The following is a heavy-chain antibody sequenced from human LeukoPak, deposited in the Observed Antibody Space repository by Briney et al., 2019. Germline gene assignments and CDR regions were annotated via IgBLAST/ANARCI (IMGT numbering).Heavy chain of an antibody. J-gene: IGHJ4*02. CDR3: ATQYYDFWSGYYDY. Sequence: PGRSLRLSCAASGFTFSDHYMDWVRQAPGKGLEWVGRTRNKANSYTTEYAASVKGRFTITRDDSKNSLYLQMNSLKTEDTAVYYCATQYYDFWSGYYDYWGQGTLVTVSS. CDR2: TRNKANSYTT. V-gene: IGHV3-72*01. CDR1: GFTFSDHY. D-gene: IGHD3-3*01.